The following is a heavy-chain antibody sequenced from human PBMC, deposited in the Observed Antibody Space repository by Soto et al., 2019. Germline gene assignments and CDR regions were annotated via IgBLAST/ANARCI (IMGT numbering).Heavy chain of an antibody. CDR1: GYTFNSYG. V-gene: IGHV1-18*01. J-gene: IGHJ5*02. CDR2: INADNGDT. CDR3: AKASDRFDP. Sequence: ASVKVSCKASGYTFNSYGISWVRQAPGQGLEWMGWINADNGDTNSSQKLQGRVTITRDTSASTAYMELSSLRSEDTAVYYCAKASDRFDPWGQGTLVTVSS.